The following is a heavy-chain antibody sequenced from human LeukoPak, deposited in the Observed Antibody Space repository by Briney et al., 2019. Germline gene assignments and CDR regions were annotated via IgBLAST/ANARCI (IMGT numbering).Heavy chain of an antibody. CDR2: ISSSSSYI. CDR3: ARDSHPYCSSTSCYFYGSAFGI. CDR1: GFTFSGYS. Sequence: PGGSLRLSCAASGFTFSGYSMNWVRQAPGKGLEWVSSISSSSSYIYYADSVKGRFTISRDNAKNSLYLQMNSLRAEDTAVYYCARDSHPYCSSTSCYFYGSAFGIWGQGTMVTVSS. V-gene: IGHV3-21*01. D-gene: IGHD2-2*01. J-gene: IGHJ3*02.